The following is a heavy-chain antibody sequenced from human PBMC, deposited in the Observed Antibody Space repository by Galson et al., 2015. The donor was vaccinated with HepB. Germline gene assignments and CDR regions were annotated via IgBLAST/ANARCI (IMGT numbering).Heavy chain of an antibody. CDR3: LIFQGTVDY. V-gene: IGHV3-73*01. CDR1: GFTFSDSN. D-gene: IGHD3-9*01. Sequence: SLRLSCAASGFTFSDSNMHWVRRASGKGLEWVGRIRSKGNNYATAYAASVKGRFTFSRDDSKNTASLQMDSLNTEDTAIYYCLIFQGTVDYWGQGALVTVSS. CDR2: IRSKGNNYAT. J-gene: IGHJ4*02.